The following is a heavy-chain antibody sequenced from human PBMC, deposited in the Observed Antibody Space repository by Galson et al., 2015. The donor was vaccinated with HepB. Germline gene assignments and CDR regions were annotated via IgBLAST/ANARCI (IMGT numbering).Heavy chain of an antibody. J-gene: IGHJ4*02. V-gene: IGHV3-23*01. Sequence: SLRLSCAASGFTFSSYAMSWVRQAPGKGLEWVSAISGSGGSTYYADSVKGRFTISRDNSKNTLYLQMNSLRAEDTAVYYCAKVGRTAFGELLCLDYWGQGTLVTVSS. CDR2: ISGSGGST. D-gene: IGHD3-10*01. CDR3: AKVGRTAFGELLCLDY. CDR1: GFTFSSYA.